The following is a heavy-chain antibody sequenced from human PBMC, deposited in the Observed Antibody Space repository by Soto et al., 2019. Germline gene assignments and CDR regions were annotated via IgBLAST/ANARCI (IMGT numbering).Heavy chain of an antibody. Sequence: QVQLVQSGAEVQKPGASVKVSCKASGYTFTTYDINWVRQATGQGLEWMGWMNPNSCDTGYAEKFQGRVTMTRNTAINTAYMELNSLTSEDTAVYFCARGRDYAFWSGLNWFDPWGQGTLVTVSS. V-gene: IGHV1-8*01. CDR3: ARGRDYAFWSGLNWFDP. CDR1: GYTFTTYD. CDR2: MNPNSCDT. D-gene: IGHD3-3*01. J-gene: IGHJ5*02.